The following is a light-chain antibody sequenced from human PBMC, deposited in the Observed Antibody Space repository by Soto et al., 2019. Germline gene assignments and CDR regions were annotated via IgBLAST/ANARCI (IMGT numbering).Light chain of an antibody. Sequence: VMTQAPATLSVSPGERATLSCRASQSVSSNLAWYQQKLGQAPRLLIYGASTRATGISARFSGSGSGTEFTLTITSLESEDFAIYYCQQYNNWLRTFGQGTKVDIK. V-gene: IGKV3-15*01. CDR3: QQYNNWLRT. CDR2: GAS. J-gene: IGKJ1*01. CDR1: QSVSSN.